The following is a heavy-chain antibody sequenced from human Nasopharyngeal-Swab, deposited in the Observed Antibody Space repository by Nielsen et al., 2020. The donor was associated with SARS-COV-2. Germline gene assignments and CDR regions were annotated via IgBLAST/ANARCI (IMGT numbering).Heavy chain of an antibody. CDR2: IYYSGST. CDR3: ARGGGYSYGTWVWFDP. Sequence: WIRQPPGKGLEWIGYIYYSGSTYYNPSLKSRVTISVDTSKSQFSLKLSSVTAADTAVYYCARGGGYSYGTWVWFDPWGQGTLVTVSS. J-gene: IGHJ5*02. D-gene: IGHD5-18*01. V-gene: IGHV4-31*02.